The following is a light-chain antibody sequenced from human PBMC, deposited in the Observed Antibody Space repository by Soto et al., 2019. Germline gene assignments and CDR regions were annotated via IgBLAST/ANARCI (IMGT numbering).Light chain of an antibody. CDR2: GAS. J-gene: IGKJ1*01. V-gene: IGKV3D-7*01. Sequence: PGERVTLSCRASQRVSISYLTWYQQKPGQAPRLLIYGASTRATGIPARFSGSGSGTDFTLTISSLQPEDFAVYYCQQDYNFPWTFGQGTKVEIK. CDR1: QRVSISY. CDR3: QQDYNFPWT.